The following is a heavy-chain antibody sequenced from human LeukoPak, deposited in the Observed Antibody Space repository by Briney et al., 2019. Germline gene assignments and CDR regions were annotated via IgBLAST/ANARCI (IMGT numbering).Heavy chain of an antibody. Sequence: SETLSLTFTVSGAYISDSYWSWVRQPAGKGLEWIGRIYVSGSPNYSSSLKSRVTMSVDTPKNQFSLQLSSVTAADAAVYYCARVVHSSSSLYYYYMDVWGEGTTVTVSS. D-gene: IGHD6-6*01. CDR2: IYVSGSP. J-gene: IGHJ6*03. CDR3: ARVVHSSSSLYYYYMDV. V-gene: IGHV4-4*07. CDR1: GAYISDSY.